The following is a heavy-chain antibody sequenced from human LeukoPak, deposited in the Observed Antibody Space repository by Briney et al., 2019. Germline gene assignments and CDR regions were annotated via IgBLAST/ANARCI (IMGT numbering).Heavy chain of an antibody. CDR1: GYTFTGYY. D-gene: IGHD4-17*01. Sequence: ASVKVSCKASGYTFTGYYMHWVRQAPGQGLEWMGIINPSGGSTSYAQKFQGRVTMTRDTSTSTVYMELSSLRSEDTAVYYCARVGHGYGDYGPYGALGEYYFDYWGQGTLVTVSS. J-gene: IGHJ4*02. CDR3: ARVGHGYGDYGPYGALGEYYFDY. V-gene: IGHV1-46*01. CDR2: INPSGGST.